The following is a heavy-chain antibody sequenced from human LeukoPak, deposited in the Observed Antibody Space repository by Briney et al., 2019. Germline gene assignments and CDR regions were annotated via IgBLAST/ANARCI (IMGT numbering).Heavy chain of an antibody. Sequence: ASVKVSCEASGGTFSSYAISWVRQAPGQGLEWMGGIIPIFGTANYAQKFQGRVTITADKSTSTAYMELSSLRSEDTAVYYCARGRDTAMVFDYWGQGTLVTVSS. CDR3: ARGRDTAMVFDY. J-gene: IGHJ4*02. CDR1: GGTFSSYA. CDR2: IIPIFGTA. D-gene: IGHD5-18*01. V-gene: IGHV1-69*06.